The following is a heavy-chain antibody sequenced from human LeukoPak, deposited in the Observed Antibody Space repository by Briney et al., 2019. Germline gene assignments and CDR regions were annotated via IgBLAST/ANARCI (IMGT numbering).Heavy chain of an antibody. V-gene: IGHV3-74*01. J-gene: IGHJ4*02. CDR1: GFTFSRYW. D-gene: IGHD5-18*01. CDR2: INNDGSST. Sequence: PGGSLRPSCAASGFTFSRYWMHWVRQAPGKGLVWVSRINNDGSSTVYADSVKGRFTISRDNAKNTVYLQMNSLRVEDTAVYYCARGEPNYSYFKWGQGTLVSVSS. CDR3: ARGEPNYSYFK.